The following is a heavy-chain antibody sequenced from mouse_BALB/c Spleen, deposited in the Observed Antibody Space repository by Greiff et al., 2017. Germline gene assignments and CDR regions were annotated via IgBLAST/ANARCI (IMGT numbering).Heavy chain of an antibody. V-gene: IGHV2-9*02. J-gene: IGHJ4*01. D-gene: IGHD2-3*01. CDR1: GFSLTSYG. CDR2: IWAGGST. CDR3: ARDLWLLRGYYAMDY. Sequence: QVQLQQSGPGLVAPSQSLSITCTVSGFSLTSYGVHWVRQPPGKGLEWLGVIWAGGSTNYNSALMSRLSISKDNSKSQVFLKMNSLQTDDTAMYYCARDLWLLRGYYAMDYWGQGTSVTVSS.